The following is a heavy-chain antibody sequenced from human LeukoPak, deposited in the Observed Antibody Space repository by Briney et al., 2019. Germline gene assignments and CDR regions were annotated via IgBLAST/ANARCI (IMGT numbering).Heavy chain of an antibody. Sequence: SETLSLTCTVSGGSISSGGYYWSWIRQHPGKGPEWIGYIYYSGSTYYNPSLKSRVTISVDTSKNQFSLKLSSVTAADTAVYYCAGLTYGDYFDYWGQGTLVTVSS. CDR3: AGLTYGDYFDY. V-gene: IGHV4-31*03. CDR2: IYYSGST. D-gene: IGHD4-17*01. CDR1: GGSISSGGYY. J-gene: IGHJ4*02.